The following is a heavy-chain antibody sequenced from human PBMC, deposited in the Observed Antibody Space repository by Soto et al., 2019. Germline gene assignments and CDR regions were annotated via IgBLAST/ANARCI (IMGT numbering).Heavy chain of an antibody. Sequence: SETLSLTCTVSGGSISSYYWSWIRQPPGKGLEWIGYIYYSGSTNYNPSLKSRVTISVDTSKNQFSLKLSSVTAADTAVYYCARDRPGKYYVFGRGEGDAFDIGGQGTMVTVS. J-gene: IGHJ3*02. CDR2: IYYSGST. D-gene: IGHD3-3*01. CDR1: GGSISSYY. CDR3: ARDRPGKYYVFGRGEGDAFDI. V-gene: IGHV4-59*01.